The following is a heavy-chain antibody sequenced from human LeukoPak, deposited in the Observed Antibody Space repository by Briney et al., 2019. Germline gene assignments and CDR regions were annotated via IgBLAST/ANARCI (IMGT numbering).Heavy chain of an antibody. CDR1: GFTFSSYG. V-gene: IGHV3-23*01. CDR2: ISGSGGST. D-gene: IGHD6-13*01. J-gene: IGHJ6*03. Sequence: GGSLRLSCAASGFTFSSYGMSWVRQAPGRGLEWVSAISGSGGSTYYADSVKGRFTITRDNSKNTLYLQMNSLRAEDTAVYYCAREPTLGAAAGPHYYYYYMDVWGKGTTVTVSS. CDR3: AREPTLGAAAGPHYYYYYMDV.